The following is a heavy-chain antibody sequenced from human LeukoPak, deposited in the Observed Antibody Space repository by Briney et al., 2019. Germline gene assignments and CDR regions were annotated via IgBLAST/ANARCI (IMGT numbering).Heavy chain of an antibody. CDR1: GFTFSSYW. Sequence: PGGSLRLSCAASGFTFSSYWMSWVRQAPGKGLEWVANIKQDGSEKYYVDSVKGRSTISRDNAKNSLYLQMNSLRAEDTAVYYCARDWGPASPTTAFDYWGQGTLVTVSS. D-gene: IGHD3-16*01. CDR3: ARDWGPASPTTAFDY. V-gene: IGHV3-7*03. CDR2: IKQDGSEK. J-gene: IGHJ4*02.